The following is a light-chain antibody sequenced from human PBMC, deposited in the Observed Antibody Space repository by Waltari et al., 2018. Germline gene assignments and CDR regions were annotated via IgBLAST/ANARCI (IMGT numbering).Light chain of an antibody. V-gene: IGLV1-44*01. CDR3: AAWDDSLNGVM. CDR2: ANN. CDR1: SSDIGSNT. Sequence: QSVLTQAPSVSGTPGQRVTFSCSGSSSDIGSNTVNWYQQVPGTAPQPPVFANNPRPSGVPDRLSGSKSGASASLAISGLQSEGEAEYYCAAWDDSLNGVMFGGGTKLTVL. J-gene: IGLJ3*02.